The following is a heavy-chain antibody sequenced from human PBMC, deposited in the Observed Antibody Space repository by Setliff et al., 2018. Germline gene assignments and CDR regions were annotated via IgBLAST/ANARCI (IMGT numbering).Heavy chain of an antibody. CDR2: IIPIFGTT. D-gene: IGHD5-12*01. Sequence: SVKVSCKASRGTFSSYGITWVRQAPGQGLEWMGGIIPIFGTTDYAQKFQGRVTITTDESTSTAYMEMSSLRSEDTAVYYCAREAPGYNYNDYFDYWGQGTLVTVSS. J-gene: IGHJ4*02. V-gene: IGHV1-69*05. CDR1: RGTFSSYG. CDR3: AREAPGYNYNDYFDY.